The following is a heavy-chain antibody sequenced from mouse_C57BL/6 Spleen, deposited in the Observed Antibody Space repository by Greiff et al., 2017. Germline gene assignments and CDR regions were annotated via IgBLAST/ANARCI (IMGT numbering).Heavy chain of an antibody. Sequence: VQLQQPGAELVMPGASVKLSCKASGYTFTSYWVPWVKQRPGQGLEWIGEIYPSGSYTNYNQKFKGKSTLTVDKSSSTAYMQLSSLTSEDSAVYYCARWGITKVVPYFDYWGQGTTLTVSS. V-gene: IGHV1-69*01. D-gene: IGHD1-1*01. CDR2: IYPSGSYT. J-gene: IGHJ2*01. CDR1: GYTFTSYW. CDR3: ARWGITKVVPYFDY.